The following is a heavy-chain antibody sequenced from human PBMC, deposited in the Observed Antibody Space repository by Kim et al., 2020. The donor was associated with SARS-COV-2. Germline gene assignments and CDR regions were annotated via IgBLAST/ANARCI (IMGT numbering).Heavy chain of an antibody. D-gene: IGHD3-10*01. CDR1: GFTLRDYG. Sequence: GGSLRLSCAASGFTLRDYGMSWVCRPPGKGLEWVSGITGDGGSTKYADSVKGRFTISRDNSQNTLYLQMSSLSAEDTATYYCVRCRWSGVAHLTPVDFWGQGPRAPAS. CDR3: VRCRWSGVAHLTPVDF. J-gene: IGHJ4*03. V-gene: IGHV3-23*01. CDR2: ITGDGGST.